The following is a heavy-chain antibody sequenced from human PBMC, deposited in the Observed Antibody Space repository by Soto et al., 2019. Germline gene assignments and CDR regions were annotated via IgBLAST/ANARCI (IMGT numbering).Heavy chain of an antibody. J-gene: IGHJ6*02. D-gene: IGHD2-15*01. CDR2: INPSGST. CDR1: GGSFSGYY. V-gene: IGHV4-34*01. CDR3: ARRGDCSGGSCYWRSYYYDGMDG. Sequence: QVQLQQWGAGLLKPSETLSLTCAVYGGSFSGYYWSWIRQPPGKGLEWIGEINPSGSTNYNPSLKSRVTISVDTSKNQFALKLSSVTAADTAVYYCARRGDCSGGSCYWRSYYYDGMDGWGQGTTVTVSS.